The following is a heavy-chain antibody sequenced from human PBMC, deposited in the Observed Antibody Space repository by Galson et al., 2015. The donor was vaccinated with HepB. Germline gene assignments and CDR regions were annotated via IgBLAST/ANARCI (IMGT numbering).Heavy chain of an antibody. CDR3: ARTYSSGWYGYFDI. CDR1: GFSLSTSGMC. Sequence: PALVKPTQTLTLTCTFSGFSLSTSGMCVSWIRQPPGKALEWLARIDWEDDKYYRTSLRTRFTISKDTSKNQVVLTMTNMDPMDTATYYCARTYSSGWYGYFDIWGQGTMVTVSS. CDR2: IDWEDDK. D-gene: IGHD6-19*01. V-gene: IGHV2-70*11. J-gene: IGHJ3*02.